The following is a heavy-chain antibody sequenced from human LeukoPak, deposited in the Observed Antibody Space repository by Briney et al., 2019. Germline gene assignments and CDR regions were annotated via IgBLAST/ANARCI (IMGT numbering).Heavy chain of an antibody. D-gene: IGHD5-24*01. CDR1: GYTFTTYG. V-gene: IGHV1-18*01. Sequence: AASVKVSCKSSGYTFTTYGINWVRQAPGQGLEWMGWISPSTGNTRYAQKVQGRVTMTTDTSTSSADMELRSLSSDDTAIYYCTRVGNWDVYKTRGDPTDFWGQGTLVTVSS. CDR2: ISPSTGNT. J-gene: IGHJ4*02. CDR3: TRVGNWDVYKTRGDPTDF.